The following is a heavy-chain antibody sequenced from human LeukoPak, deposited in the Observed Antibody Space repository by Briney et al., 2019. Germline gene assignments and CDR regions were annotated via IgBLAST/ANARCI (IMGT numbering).Heavy chain of an antibody. CDR1: GYTFTGYY. Sequence: ASVKVSCKASGYTFTGYYMHWVRQAPGQGLECMGWINPNSGGTNCAQKFQGRVTMTRDTSISTAYMELSRLRSDDTAVYYCARGGYYDSSGYYYLDYWGQGTLVTVSS. CDR3: ARGGYYDSSGYYYLDY. D-gene: IGHD3-22*01. J-gene: IGHJ4*02. V-gene: IGHV1-2*02. CDR2: INPNSGGT.